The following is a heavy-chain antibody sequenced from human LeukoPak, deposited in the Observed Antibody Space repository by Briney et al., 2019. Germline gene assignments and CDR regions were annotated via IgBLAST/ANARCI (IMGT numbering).Heavy chain of an antibody. CDR1: GFTFSSYA. CDR2: ISYDGGNK. V-gene: IGHV3-30-3*01. CDR3: AGDTYYYDSSGYYSPQGYYYYGTDV. Sequence: PGRSLGLSCAASGFTFSSYAMHWVRQAPGKGLEWVAVISYDGGNKCYADSVKGRFTISRDNSKNTLYLQMNSLRAEDTAVYYCAGDTYYYDSSGYYSPQGYYYYGTDVWGQGTTVTVSS. J-gene: IGHJ6*02. D-gene: IGHD3-22*01.